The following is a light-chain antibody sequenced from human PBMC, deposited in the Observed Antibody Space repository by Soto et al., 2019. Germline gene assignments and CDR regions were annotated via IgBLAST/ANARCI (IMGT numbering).Light chain of an antibody. V-gene: IGLV2-23*01. Sequence: QSALTQPASVSGSPGQSITISCTGTSSDVGSYNLVSWYQQHPGKAPKLMIYEGSKRPSGVSNRFSGSKSGNTASLTISGLQAEDDADYYCCSSAGSKINYVFGTGTKLTVL. CDR3: CSSAGSKINYV. CDR2: EGS. CDR1: SSDVGSYNL. J-gene: IGLJ1*01.